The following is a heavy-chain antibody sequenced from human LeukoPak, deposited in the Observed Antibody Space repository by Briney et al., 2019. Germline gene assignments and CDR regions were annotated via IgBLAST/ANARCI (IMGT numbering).Heavy chain of an antibody. J-gene: IGHJ4*02. CDR2: IYPGDSDT. Sequence: GASVKVSCKSSVYTFTSYWIAWVRQMPGKGLEWMGIIYPGDSDTKYSPSLQGQVTISVDKSISTAYLQWSSLKASDTAMYYCARDAIVRDYSNSDYWGQGTLVTVSS. V-gene: IGHV5-51*01. CDR1: VYTFTSYW. D-gene: IGHD4-11*01. CDR3: ARDAIVRDYSNSDY.